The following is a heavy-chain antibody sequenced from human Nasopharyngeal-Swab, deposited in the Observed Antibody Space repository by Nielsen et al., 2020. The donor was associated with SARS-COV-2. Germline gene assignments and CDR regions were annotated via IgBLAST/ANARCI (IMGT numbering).Heavy chain of an antibody. D-gene: IGHD6-6*01. J-gene: IGHJ6*02. V-gene: IGHV1-2*06. CDR1: GYSFSAYY. CDR3: ARDGTSRGIASRPGLYYYPMDV. CDR2: INPNSGGT. Sequence: ASVKVSCKASGYSFSAYYIHWVRQAPGQGLEWMGRINPNSGGTDYAQKFQGRVTMTRGTSIRTAYMDLSSLRSDDTAMYYCARDGTSRGIASRPGLYYYPMDVWGQGTTVTVSS.